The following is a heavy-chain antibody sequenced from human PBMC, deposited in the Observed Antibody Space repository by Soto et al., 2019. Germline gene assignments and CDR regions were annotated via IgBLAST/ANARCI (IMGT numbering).Heavy chain of an antibody. V-gene: IGHV1-8*01. Sequence: ASVKVSCKASGYTFTSYDINWVRQATGQWLEWMGWMNPNSGNTGYAQKFQGRVTMTKNTSISTAYMELSSLRSEDTAVYYCARGDYGDYGYYYYGMDVWGQGTTVAVSS. J-gene: IGHJ6*02. CDR2: MNPNSGNT. CDR1: GYTFTSYD. D-gene: IGHD4-17*01. CDR3: ARGDYGDYGYYYYGMDV.